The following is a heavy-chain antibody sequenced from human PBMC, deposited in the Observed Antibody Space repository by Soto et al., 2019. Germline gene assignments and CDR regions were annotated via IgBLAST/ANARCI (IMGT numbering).Heavy chain of an antibody. J-gene: IGHJ6*02. CDR2: INPSGGST. Sequence: ASVKVSCKASGYTFTSYYMHWVRQAPGQGLEWMGIINPSGGSTSYAQKFQGRVTMTRDTSTSTVYMELSSLRSEDTAVCYCARSEGRTYYDFWSGYYYYGMDVWGQGTTVTVSS. CDR1: GYTFTSYY. D-gene: IGHD3-3*01. V-gene: IGHV1-46*01. CDR3: ARSEGRTYYDFWSGYYYYGMDV.